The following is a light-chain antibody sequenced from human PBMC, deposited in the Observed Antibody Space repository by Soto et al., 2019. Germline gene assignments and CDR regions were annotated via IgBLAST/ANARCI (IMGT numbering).Light chain of an antibody. V-gene: IGLV2-14*03. Sequence: QSVLTQPASVFGSPGQPITISCTGTSSDVGGYNFVSWYQQHPGKAPKLMIYEVSNRPSGVSNRFSGSKSGNTASLTISGLQPEDEADYYCSSYTTSSTVVFGTGTKVTVL. CDR3: SSYTTSSTVV. J-gene: IGLJ1*01. CDR1: SSDVGGYNF. CDR2: EVS.